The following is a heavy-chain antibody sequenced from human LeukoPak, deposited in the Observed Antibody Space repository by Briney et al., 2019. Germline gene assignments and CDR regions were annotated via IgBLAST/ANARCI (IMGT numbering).Heavy chain of an antibody. CDR3: AKVGDSMVRGVRFYDY. CDR2: ISGSGGST. V-gene: IGHV3-23*01. CDR1: GFTFSSYA. Sequence: GGSLRLSCAASGFTFSSYAMSWVRLAPGKGLEWVSAISGSGGSTYYADSVKGRFTISRDNSKNTLYLQMNSLRAEDTAVYYCAKVGDSMVRGVRFYDYWGQGTLVTVSS. D-gene: IGHD3-10*01. J-gene: IGHJ4*02.